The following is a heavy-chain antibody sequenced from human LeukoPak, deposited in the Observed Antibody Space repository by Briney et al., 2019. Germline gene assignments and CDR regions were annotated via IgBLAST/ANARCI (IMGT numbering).Heavy chain of an antibody. CDR1: GYTFTTYG. J-gene: IGHJ4*02. CDR3: ARVFHDSSGYYPYYFDY. V-gene: IGHV1-18*01. Sequence: ASVKVSCKASGYTFTTYGISWVRQAPGQGLEWMGCISAYNGNTNYAQKLQGRVTMTADTSTSTAYMELGSLRSDDTAVYYCARVFHDSSGYYPYYFDYWGQGTLVTVSS. D-gene: IGHD3-22*01. CDR2: ISAYNGNT.